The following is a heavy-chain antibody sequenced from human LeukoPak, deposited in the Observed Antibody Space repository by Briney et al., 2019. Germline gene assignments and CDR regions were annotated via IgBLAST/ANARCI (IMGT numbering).Heavy chain of an antibody. CDR1: GGSISSGGYS. Sequence: NPSQTLSLTCAVSGGSISSGGYSWSWIRQPPGKGLEWIGYIYHSGSTYYNPSLKSRVTISVDRSKNQFSLKLSSVTAADTAVYYCATGSGSYYGGWFDPWGQGTLVTVSS. V-gene: IGHV4-30-2*02. D-gene: IGHD1-26*01. J-gene: IGHJ5*02. CDR2: IYHSGST. CDR3: ATGSGSYYGGWFDP.